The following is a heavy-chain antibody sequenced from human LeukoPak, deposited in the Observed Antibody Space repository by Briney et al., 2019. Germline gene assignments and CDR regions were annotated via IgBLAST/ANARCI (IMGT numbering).Heavy chain of an antibody. CDR3: AKDQGAAAGPLVHFQH. V-gene: IGHV3-23*01. D-gene: IGHD6-13*01. J-gene: IGHJ1*01. CDR2: ISGSGGST. Sequence: GGSLRLSCAASGYTFSSYAMSWVRQAPGKGLEWVSAISGSGGSTYYADSVEGRFTISRDNSKNTLYLQMNSLRAEDTAVYYCAKDQGAAAGPLVHFQHWGQGTLVTVSS. CDR1: GYTFSSYA.